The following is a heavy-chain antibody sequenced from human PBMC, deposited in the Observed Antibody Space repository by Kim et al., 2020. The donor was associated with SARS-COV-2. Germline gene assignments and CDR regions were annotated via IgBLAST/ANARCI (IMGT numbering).Heavy chain of an antibody. Sequence: GESLKISCKGSGYSFTSYWIGWVRQMPGKGLEWMGIFYPGDSDTRYSPSFQGQVTISADKSISTAYLQWSSLKAPDTAMYYCARRLRGYSYGPYFDDWGQGTLVTVSS. D-gene: IGHD5-18*01. CDR2: FYPGDSDT. CDR1: GYSFTSYW. J-gene: IGHJ4*02. V-gene: IGHV5-51*01. CDR3: ARRLRGYSYGPYFDD.